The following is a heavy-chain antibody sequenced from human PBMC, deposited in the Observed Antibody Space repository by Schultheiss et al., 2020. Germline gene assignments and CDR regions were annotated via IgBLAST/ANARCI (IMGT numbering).Heavy chain of an antibody. CDR2: ISSSSSYI. CDR1: GFTFSSYS. CDR3: ARSRWGAGGNYAFDY. Sequence: ESLQISCAASGFTFSSYSMNWVRQAPGKGLEWVSSISSSSSYIYYADSVKGRFTISRDNAKNSLYLQMNSLRAEDTAVYYCARSRWGAGGNYAFDYWGQGTLVTVSS. V-gene: IGHV3-21*01. D-gene: IGHD4-23*01. J-gene: IGHJ4*02.